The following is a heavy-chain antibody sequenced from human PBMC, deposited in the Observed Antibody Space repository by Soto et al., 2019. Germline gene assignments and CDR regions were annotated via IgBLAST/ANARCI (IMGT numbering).Heavy chain of an antibody. CDR3: AKEGRAHFVVADSPDAFDI. Sequence: GGSLRLSCLASGFTFNNYAMNWVRQAPGKGLEWVSTISHTGGRSYYADSVKGRLTISRDNYKNTLYLEMNSLRAEDTAVYYCAKEGRAHFVVADSPDAFDIWGQGTMVTVSS. V-gene: IGHV3-23*01. CDR2: ISHTGGRS. J-gene: IGHJ3*02. CDR1: GFTFNNYA. D-gene: IGHD2-15*01.